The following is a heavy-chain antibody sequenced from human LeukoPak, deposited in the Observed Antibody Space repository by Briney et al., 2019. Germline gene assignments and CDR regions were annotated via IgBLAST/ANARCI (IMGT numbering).Heavy chain of an antibody. CDR2: ISRNGGNT. V-gene: IGHV3-64*01. CDR3: ARVYGGYGKYGGFDY. Sequence: GGSLRLSCAASGFTFSSYAMHWVRQAPGKGLDYVSAISRNGGNTYYANSVKGRFTISRDNSKNTLYLQMRSLSAEDMAVYECARVYGGYGKYGGFDYWGQGTLVTVSS. CDR1: GFTFSSYA. D-gene: IGHD5-12*01. J-gene: IGHJ4*02.